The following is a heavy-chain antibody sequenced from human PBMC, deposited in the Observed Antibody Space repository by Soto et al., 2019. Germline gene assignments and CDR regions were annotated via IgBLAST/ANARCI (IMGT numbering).Heavy chain of an antibody. J-gene: IGHJ5*02. CDR2: INPINNTT. CDR1: GGTFSSYA. CDR3: ARGFRAVSNWFDP. V-gene: IGHV1-69*05. Sequence: SVKVSCKASGGTFSSYAISWVRQAPGQGLEWMGVINPINNTTNYAQKFQGRVTITRDTSTSTAYMELSSLTSEDTAVYYCARGFRAVSNWFDPWGQGTLVTVSS. D-gene: IGHD6-19*01.